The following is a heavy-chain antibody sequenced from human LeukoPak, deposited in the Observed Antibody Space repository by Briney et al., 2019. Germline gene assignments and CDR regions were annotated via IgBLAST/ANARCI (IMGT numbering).Heavy chain of an antibody. J-gene: IGHJ4*02. Sequence: PSQTLSLTCAVSGSSISSGGYSWIWIPQPPGQGLEWIVYIYHSGSTYSYPSLKSRVTISVDRSKIQFSLKLSSVSAADTAVYYGASTRGYSYGKDGPFDYWGQGTLVTVSS. D-gene: IGHD5-18*01. CDR2: IYHSGST. V-gene: IGHV4-30-2*01. CDR3: ASTRGYSYGKDGPFDY. CDR1: GSSISSGGYS.